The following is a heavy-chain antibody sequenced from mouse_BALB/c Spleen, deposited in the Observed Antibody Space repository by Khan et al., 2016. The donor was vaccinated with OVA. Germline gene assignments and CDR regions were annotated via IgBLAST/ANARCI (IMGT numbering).Heavy chain of an antibody. V-gene: IGHV1-77*01. CDR3: TRSGIVSFAF. Sequence: QVQLQQSGAELARPGASVKLSCKASGYTFTDYYINWVKQRTGQGLEWMGDIYPGNGNTNNNEKFKGKATLTADKSYSTAFMHLRSLTSADSAVYFCTRSGIVSFAFWGQGPLVTVSA. J-gene: IGHJ3*01. CDR2: IYPGNGNT. D-gene: IGHD2-12*01. CDR1: GYTFTDYY.